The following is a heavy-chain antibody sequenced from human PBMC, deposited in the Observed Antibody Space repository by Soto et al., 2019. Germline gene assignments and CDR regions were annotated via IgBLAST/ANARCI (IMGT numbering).Heavy chain of an antibody. Sequence: SETLSLTCTVSGGSISSYYWSWIRQPPGKGLEWIGYIYYSGSTYYNPSLKSRLTMSVDTSKNQFSLKLSSVTAADTAVYYCARDLARWKDYYYYGMDVWGQGTTVTVSS. V-gene: IGHV4-59*12. CDR3: ARDLARWKDYYYYGMDV. J-gene: IGHJ6*02. D-gene: IGHD5-12*01. CDR2: IYYSGST. CDR1: GGSISSYY.